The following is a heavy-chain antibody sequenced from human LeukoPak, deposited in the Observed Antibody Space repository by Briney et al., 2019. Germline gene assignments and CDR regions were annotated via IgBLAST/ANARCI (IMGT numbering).Heavy chain of an antibody. CDR1: GGSFSGYY. Sequence: PSETLSLTCAVYGGSFSGYYWSWIRQPPGKGLEWIGYIYYSGSTYYNPSLKSRVTISVDTSKNQFSLKLSSVTAADTAVYYCARYDSYYFDYWGQGTLVTVSS. CDR3: ARYDSYYFDY. J-gene: IGHJ4*02. V-gene: IGHV4-34*09. CDR2: IYYSGST. D-gene: IGHD1-1*01.